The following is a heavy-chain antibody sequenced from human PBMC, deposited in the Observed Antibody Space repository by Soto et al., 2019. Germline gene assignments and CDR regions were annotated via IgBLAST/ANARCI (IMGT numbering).Heavy chain of an antibody. Sequence: GGSLRLSCAASGFSFSYSAMSWVRQAPGKGLECVSGISGNGGFTYYADSVKGRFIISRDNSKDTVDLQMNSLRADDTAVYYCVRETKNAFDVWGQGTVVTVSS. CDR3: VRETKNAFDV. J-gene: IGHJ3*01. V-gene: IGHV3-23*01. CDR1: GFSFSYSA. CDR2: ISGNGGFT.